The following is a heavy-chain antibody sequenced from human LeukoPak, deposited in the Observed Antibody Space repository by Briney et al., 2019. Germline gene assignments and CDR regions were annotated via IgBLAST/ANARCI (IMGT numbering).Heavy chain of an antibody. CDR3: ARVYSSGWYPHYFDY. CDR2: IYHSEST. V-gene: IGHV4-38-2*01. J-gene: IGHJ4*02. Sequence: SETLSLTCAVSGYSITSGYYWGWLRQPPGKGLEWIGNIYHSESTYYNPSLKSRVTISVDTSKNQFSLKLSSVTAADTAVYYCARVYSSGWYPHYFDYWGQGTLVTVSS. CDR1: GYSITSGYY. D-gene: IGHD6-19*01.